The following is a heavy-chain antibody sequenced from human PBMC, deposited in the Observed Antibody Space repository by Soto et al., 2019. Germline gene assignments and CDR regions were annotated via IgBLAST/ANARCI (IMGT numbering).Heavy chain of an antibody. CDR2: IGPESGAT. D-gene: IGHD5-12*01. V-gene: IGHV1-2*02. CDR1: GYTFTGHY. J-gene: IGHJ4*02. CDR3: GRGRSGQIVVFY. Sequence: ASVKVSCNASGYTFTGHYIHWVRQAPEQGPEWMGEIGPESGATRYAQKFQGRVTMTMDMSITTVYMELSNLSPDDTAVYYCGRGRSGQIVVFYWAQGTPVTVSS.